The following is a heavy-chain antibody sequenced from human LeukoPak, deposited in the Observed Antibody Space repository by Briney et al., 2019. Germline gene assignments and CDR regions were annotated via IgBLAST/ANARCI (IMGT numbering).Heavy chain of an antibody. D-gene: IGHD5-18*01. Sequence: SETLSLTCAVYGGSFSGYYWSWIRQPPGKGLEWIGEINHSGSTNYNPSLKSRVTISVDTSKNRFSLKLSSVTAADTAVYYCARALRGYSYGYYYYYGMDVWGQGTTVTVSS. CDR2: INHSGST. CDR1: GGSFSGYY. CDR3: ARALRGYSYGYYYYYGMDV. J-gene: IGHJ6*02. V-gene: IGHV4-34*01.